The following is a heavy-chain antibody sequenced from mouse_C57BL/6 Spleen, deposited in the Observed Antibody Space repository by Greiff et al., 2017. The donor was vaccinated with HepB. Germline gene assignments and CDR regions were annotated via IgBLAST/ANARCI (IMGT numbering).Heavy chain of an antibody. CDR3: ARRAEGTLDY. J-gene: IGHJ2*01. CDR1: GYAFSSSW. V-gene: IGHV1-82*01. Sequence: VQLQQSGPELVKPGASVKISCKASGYAFSSSWMNWVKQRPGKGLEWIGRIYPGDGDTNYNGKFKGKATLTADKSASTAYMRLSSLTSEDSAVYFCARRAEGTLDYWGQGTTLTVSS. CDR2: IYPGDGDT. D-gene: IGHD2-14*01.